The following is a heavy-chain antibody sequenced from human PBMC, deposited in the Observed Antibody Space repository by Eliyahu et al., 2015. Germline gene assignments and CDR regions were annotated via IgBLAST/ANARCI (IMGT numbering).Heavy chain of an antibody. CDR3: ARAPAVADRGDWFDP. CDR2: INAGNGNT. CDR1: GYTXXSYA. Sequence: QVQLVQSGAEVKKPGASVKVSCKXSGYTXXSYAXHXVRQAPGQRLEWMGWINAGNGNTKYSQKFQGRVTITRDTSASTAYMELSSLRSEDTAVYYCARAPAVADRGDWFDPWGQGTLVTVSS. D-gene: IGHD6-19*01. V-gene: IGHV1-3*01. J-gene: IGHJ5*02.